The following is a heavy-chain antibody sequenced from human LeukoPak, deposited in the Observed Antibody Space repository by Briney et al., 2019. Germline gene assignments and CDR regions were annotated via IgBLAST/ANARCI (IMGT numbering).Heavy chain of an antibody. CDR2: IYYSGST. CDR3: ARAQGYGVFDL. Sequence: SETLSLTCTVSGGSISSYYWSWIRQPPGKGLEWIGYIYYSGSTNYYPSLKSRVTISVDTSKNQFSLKLSSVTAADTAVYYCARAQGYGVFDLWGRGTLVTVSS. D-gene: IGHD5-18*01. V-gene: IGHV4-59*01. CDR1: GGSISSYY. J-gene: IGHJ2*01.